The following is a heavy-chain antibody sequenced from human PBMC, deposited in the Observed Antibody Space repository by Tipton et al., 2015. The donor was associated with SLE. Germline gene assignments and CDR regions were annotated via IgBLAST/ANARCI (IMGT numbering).Heavy chain of an antibody. Sequence: SLRLSCAASGFTFSSYAMHWVRQAPGKGLEWVAVISYDGSNKYYADSVKGRFTISRDNSKNTLYLQMNSLRAEDTAVYYCARDGRESLAVGDDAFDIWGQGTMVTVSS. CDR2: ISYDGSNK. CDR1: GFTFSSYA. CDR3: ARDGRESLAVGDDAFDI. V-gene: IGHV3-30*04. D-gene: IGHD3-16*01. J-gene: IGHJ3*02.